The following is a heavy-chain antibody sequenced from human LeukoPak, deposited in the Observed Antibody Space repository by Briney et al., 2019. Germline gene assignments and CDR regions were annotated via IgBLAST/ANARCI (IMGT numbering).Heavy chain of an antibody. J-gene: IGHJ4*02. CDR1: GGSISSYY. V-gene: IGHV4-59*01. CDR2: IYYSGST. CDR3: ARSSSGYRFDS. Sequence: SETLSLTCTVSGGSISSYYWSWIRQPPGKGLEWIGYIYYSGSTNYNPSLKSRVTISVDTSKNQFSLKLSSVTAADTAVYYCARSSSGYRFDSWGQGTLVTVSS. D-gene: IGHD3-22*01.